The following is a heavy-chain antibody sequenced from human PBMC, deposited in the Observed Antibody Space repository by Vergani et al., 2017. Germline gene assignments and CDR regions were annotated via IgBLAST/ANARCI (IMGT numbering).Heavy chain of an antibody. V-gene: IGHV4-34*01. CDR1: GGSFNDYW. J-gene: IGHJ4*02. CDR2: IRHDGIT. D-gene: IGHD2-8*01. Sequence: QAQLQQWGAGLLKPSETLSLTCAIYGGSFNDYWWTWIRQPPGKGLEWIGEIRHDGITNYRPSLKSRVTISIDTSTHQFSLNLRSVTAADTAVYYCAREGYCTNGVCFTLFDVWGQGALVTVSS. CDR3: AREGYCTNGVCFTLFDV.